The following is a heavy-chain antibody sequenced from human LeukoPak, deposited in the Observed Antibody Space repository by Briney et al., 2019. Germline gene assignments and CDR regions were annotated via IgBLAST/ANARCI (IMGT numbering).Heavy chain of an antibody. D-gene: IGHD3-22*01. CDR2: ISSSSSTI. V-gene: IGHV3-48*04. CDR3: AKSSSPMVVVVISGSYFDL. CDR1: GFTFSSYS. Sequence: GGSLRLSCAASGFTFSSYSMNWVRQAPGKGLEWVSYISSSSSTIYYADSVKGRFTISRDNAKNSLYLQMNGLRLEDMALYYCAKSSSPMVVVVISGSYFDLWGRGTLVTVSS. J-gene: IGHJ2*01.